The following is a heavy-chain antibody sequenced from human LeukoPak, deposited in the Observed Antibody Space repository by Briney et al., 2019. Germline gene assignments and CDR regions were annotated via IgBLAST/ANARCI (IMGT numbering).Heavy chain of an antibody. CDR1: GDSVSSNSAA. CDR3: ARSAKTSRYCSSTSCNWFDP. D-gene: IGHD2-2*01. CDR2: TYYRSKWYN. V-gene: IGHV6-1*01. Sequence: SQTLSLTCVISGDSVSSNSAAWNWIRQSPSRGLEWLGRTYYRSKWYNDYAVSVKSRITINPDTSKNQFSLQLNSVTPEDTAVYYCARSAKTSRYCSSTSCNWFDPWGQGTLVTVSS. J-gene: IGHJ5*02.